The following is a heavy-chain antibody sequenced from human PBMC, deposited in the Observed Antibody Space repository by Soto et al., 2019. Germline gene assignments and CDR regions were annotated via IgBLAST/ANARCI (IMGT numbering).Heavy chain of an antibody. CDR1: GYTFTSYG. CDR3: ARVPPGLGLVATISYYYYGMDV. Sequence: ASVKVSCKASGYTFTSYGISWVRQAPGQGLEWMGWISAYNGNTNYAQKLQGRVTMTTDTSTSTAYMELRSLRSDDTAVYYCARVPPGLGLVATISYYYYGMDVWGQGTTVTVSS. J-gene: IGHJ6*02. CDR2: ISAYNGNT. D-gene: IGHD5-12*01. V-gene: IGHV1-18*01.